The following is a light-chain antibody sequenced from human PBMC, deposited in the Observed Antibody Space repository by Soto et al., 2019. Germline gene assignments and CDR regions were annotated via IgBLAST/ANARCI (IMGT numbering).Light chain of an antibody. CDR3: CSYAGRDAYV. CDR1: GSDVGVYNL. CDR2: EVN. V-gene: IGLV2-23*02. Sequence: QSALTQPASVSGSPGQSITISCAGTGSDVGVYNLVSWYQQHPGKAPKRITCEVNTRPSGSSSRFSGAKSGATASLTISGLQAEDEADYFCCSYAGRDAYVFGSGTKV. J-gene: IGLJ1*01.